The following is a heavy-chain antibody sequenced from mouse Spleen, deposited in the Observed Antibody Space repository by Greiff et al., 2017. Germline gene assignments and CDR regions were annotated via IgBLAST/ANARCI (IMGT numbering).Heavy chain of an antibody. Sequence: EVQLQQSGPELVKPGASVKISCKASGYTFTDYYMNWVKQSHGKSLEWIGDINPNNGGTSYNQKFKGKATLTVDKSSSTAYMELRSLTSEDSAVYYCARSYYGGFAYWGQGTLVTVSA. V-gene: IGHV1-26*01. J-gene: IGHJ3*01. CDR1: GYTFTDYY. CDR2: INPNNGGT. CDR3: ARSYYGGFAY. D-gene: IGHD1-1*02.